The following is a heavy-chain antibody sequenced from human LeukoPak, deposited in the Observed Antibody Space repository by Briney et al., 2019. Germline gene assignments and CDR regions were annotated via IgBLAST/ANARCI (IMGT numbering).Heavy chain of an antibody. Sequence: ASVTVSCKASGYTFSSHGISWVRQAPGQGLEWMGWISVHSGNTIYAQKFKDRVTMSTDISTNTAYMELRSLRYDDTAVYYCARDRLPIEVAVSAYYSMDVWGKGTTVTVSS. V-gene: IGHV1-18*01. CDR2: ISVHSGNT. CDR1: GYTFSSHG. D-gene: IGHD2-15*01. J-gene: IGHJ6*03. CDR3: ARDRLPIEVAVSAYYSMDV.